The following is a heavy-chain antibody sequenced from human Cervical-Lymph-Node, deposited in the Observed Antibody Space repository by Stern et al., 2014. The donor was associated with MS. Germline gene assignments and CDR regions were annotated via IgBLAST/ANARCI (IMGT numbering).Heavy chain of an antibody. CDR2: ISGSGGSR. CDR3: AKQYFDSSGYSYYYGMDV. J-gene: IGHJ6*02. Sequence: EMQLVESGGDLVQPGGSLRLSCAASGLTFNKYAMNWVRQAPGQGLEWVSTISGSGGSRYYADSVKVRFTISRDNSENTLYLQMHSLRAEDTAIYYCAKQYFDSSGYSYYYGMDVWGQGTTVTVSS. V-gene: IGHV3-23*04. CDR1: GLTFNKYA. D-gene: IGHD3-22*01.